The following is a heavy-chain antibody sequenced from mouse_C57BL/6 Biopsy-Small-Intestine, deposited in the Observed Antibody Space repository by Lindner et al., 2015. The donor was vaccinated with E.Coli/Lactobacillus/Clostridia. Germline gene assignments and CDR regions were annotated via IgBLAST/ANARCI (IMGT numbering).Heavy chain of an antibody. J-gene: IGHJ2*01. CDR2: IYYSGTI. Sequence: VQLQESGPGLVKPSQTVFLTCTVTGISITTGNYRWSWIRQFPGNKLEWIGYIYYSGTITYNPSLTSRTTITRDTPKNQFFLEMNSLTAEDTATYYCARFDGYPYYFDYWGQGTTLTVSS. CDR1: GISITTGNYR. V-gene: IGHV3-5*01. CDR3: ARFDGYPYYFDY. D-gene: IGHD2-3*01.